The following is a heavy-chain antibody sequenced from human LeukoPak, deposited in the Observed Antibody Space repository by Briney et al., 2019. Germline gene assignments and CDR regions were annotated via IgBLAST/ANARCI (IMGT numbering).Heavy chain of an antibody. V-gene: IGHV4-34*01. CDR1: GGSFSGYY. J-gene: IGHJ6*03. CDR3: ARFRSGDSSGYYYYYYYMDV. CDR2: ANHSGST. Sequence: SETLSLTCAVYGGSFSGYYWSWIRQPPGKGLEWIGEANHSGSTNYNPSLKSRVTISVDTSKNQFSLKLSSVTAADTAVYYCARFRSGDSSGYYYYYYYMDVWGKGTTVTVSS. D-gene: IGHD3-22*01.